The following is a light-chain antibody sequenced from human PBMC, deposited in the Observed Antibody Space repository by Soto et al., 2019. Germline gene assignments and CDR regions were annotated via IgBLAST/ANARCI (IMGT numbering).Light chain of an antibody. CDR1: QSVSSNY. CDR3: QQYGSSPPYT. Sequence: DIVLTQSPCTLSLSPGDRATLTCWASQSVSSNYLACYQQKFGQAPRLLIYGASSRAPVLPDRFSGSGSGTDFTLTISRLGHQDFAVYYCQQYGSSPPYTFGQGTKLEIK. J-gene: IGKJ2*01. CDR2: GAS. V-gene: IGKV3-20*01.